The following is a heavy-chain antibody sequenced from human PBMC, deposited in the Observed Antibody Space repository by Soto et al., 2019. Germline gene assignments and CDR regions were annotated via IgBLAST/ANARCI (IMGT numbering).Heavy chain of an antibody. J-gene: IGHJ6*02. CDR2: ISTADDP. Sequence: GGSLRLSCAASGFTFSNYDMHWVRQAAGKGLEWVSTISTADDPYYPGSVKGRFTVSRDNAKNSLYLQMSSLRAGDTAVYYCARGXLSGAGGYSYYYYGMDVWGQGTTVTVSS. CDR1: GFTFSNYD. V-gene: IGHV3-13*05. D-gene: IGHD3-16*01. CDR3: ARGXLSGAGGYSYYYYGMDV.